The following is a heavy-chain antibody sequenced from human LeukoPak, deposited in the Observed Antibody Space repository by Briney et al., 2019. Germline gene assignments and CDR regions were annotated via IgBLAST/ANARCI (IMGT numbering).Heavy chain of an antibody. Sequence: ASVKVSCKASGYTFTGYYMHWVRQARGQGLEWMGWINPNSGGTNYAQKFQGRVTMTRDTSISTAYMELSRLRSDDTAVYYCARGGYSSSWYPGGVDYWGQGTLVTVSS. CDR2: INPNSGGT. V-gene: IGHV1-2*02. J-gene: IGHJ4*02. CDR1: GYTFTGYY. D-gene: IGHD6-13*01. CDR3: ARGGYSSSWYPGGVDY.